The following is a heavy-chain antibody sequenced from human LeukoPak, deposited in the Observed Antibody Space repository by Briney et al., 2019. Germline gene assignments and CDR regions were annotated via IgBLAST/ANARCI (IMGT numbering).Heavy chain of an antibody. CDR1: GDSICNTNYY. CDR3: ARQRSGNHWAFDY. D-gene: IGHD3-3*01. CDR2: IYYSGST. J-gene: IGHJ4*02. Sequence: SSETLSLTCTVSGDSICNTNYYWGWIRQTPEKGLEWIATIYYSGSTYYKPSLKSRATISVDTSKDQFSLRLHSVTAADTAVYYCARQRSGNHWAFDYWGQGTLVTVSS. V-gene: IGHV4-39*01.